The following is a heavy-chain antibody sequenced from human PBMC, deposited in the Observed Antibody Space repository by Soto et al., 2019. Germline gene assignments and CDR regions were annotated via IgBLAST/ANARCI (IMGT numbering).Heavy chain of an antibody. CDR1: GGTFSSYA. D-gene: IGHD6-13*01. CDR3: ARINQRVAAAGRPYYYGIAV. CDR2: IIPIFGTA. V-gene: IGHV1-69*06. Sequence: ASVKVSCKASGGTFSSYAISWVRQAPGQGLEWMGGIIPIFGTANYAQKFQGRVTITADKSTSTAYMELSSLRSEDTAVYYCARINQRVAAAGRPYYYGIAVWGQGTTVTVS. J-gene: IGHJ6*02.